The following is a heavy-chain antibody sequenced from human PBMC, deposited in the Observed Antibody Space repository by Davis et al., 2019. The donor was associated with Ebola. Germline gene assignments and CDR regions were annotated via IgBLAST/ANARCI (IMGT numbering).Heavy chain of an antibody. CDR1: GDSVFGKNGA. Sequence: LRLSCAISGDSVFGKNGAWNWIRQSPSRGLEWLGRTYYTSKWHNDYGESVKSRITINPDTSTNQLSLQLNSVTPEDTAVYYCVRGWGRSGLDVWGQGTTVTVSS. CDR3: VRGWGRSGLDV. J-gene: IGHJ6*02. CDR2: TYYTSKWHN. D-gene: IGHD3-16*01. V-gene: IGHV6-1*01.